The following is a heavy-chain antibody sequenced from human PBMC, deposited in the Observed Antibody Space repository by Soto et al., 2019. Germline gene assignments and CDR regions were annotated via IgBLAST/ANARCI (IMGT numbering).Heavy chain of an antibody. D-gene: IGHD6-13*01. CDR1: GGSISSGGYY. CDR2: IYYSGST. Sequence: TSETLSLTCTVSGGSISSGGYYWSWIRQHPGKGLEWIGYIYYSGSTYYNPSLKSRVTISVDTSKNQFSLKLSFVTAADTAVYYCARIVIAAAGTPDAFDIWGQGTMVTVSS. CDR3: ARIVIAAAGTPDAFDI. J-gene: IGHJ3*02. V-gene: IGHV4-31*03.